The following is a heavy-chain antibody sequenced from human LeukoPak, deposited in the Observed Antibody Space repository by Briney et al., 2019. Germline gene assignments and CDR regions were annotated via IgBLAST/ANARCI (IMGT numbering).Heavy chain of an antibody. CDR2: INPNSGGT. CDR3: ARGTRDSSGYYYVDP. J-gene: IGHJ5*02. CDR1: GYTFTGYY. V-gene: IGHV1-2*04. D-gene: IGHD3-22*01. Sequence: ASVKVSCKASGYTFTGYYMHWVRQAPGQGLEWMGWINPNSGGTNYAQKFQGWVTMTRDTSISTAYMELSRLRSDDTAVYYCARGTRDSSGYYYVDPWGQGTQVTVSS.